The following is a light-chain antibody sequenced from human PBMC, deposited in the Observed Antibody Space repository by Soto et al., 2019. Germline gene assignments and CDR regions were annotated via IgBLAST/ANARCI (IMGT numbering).Light chain of an antibody. CDR3: QQYSNWPET. J-gene: IGKJ1*01. V-gene: IGKV3-15*01. CDR1: QSISSN. Sequence: EIVMTQSPATLSVSPGERASLSCRASQSISSNFAWYQQKPGQAPRLLIYDASTRATGIPARFSGSGSGKEFTLTISSLQSEDFAVYYCQQYSNWPETFGQGTKVEIK. CDR2: DAS.